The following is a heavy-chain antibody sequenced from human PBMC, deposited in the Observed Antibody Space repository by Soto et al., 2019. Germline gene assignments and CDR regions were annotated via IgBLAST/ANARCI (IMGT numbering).Heavy chain of an antibody. CDR1: GFTVSNNY. CDR2: IYSGGYT. CDR3: ATGGGGGGY. J-gene: IGHJ4*02. Sequence: EVQLVESGGGLIQPGGSLRLSCAVSGFTVSNNYMSWVRQAPGKGLEGVSVIYSGGYTAYGDSVKGRFTISRDNSKNTLYLQMITLGADDRGVFFGATGGGGGGYWGQGTLVTVSS. D-gene: IGHD3-16*01. V-gene: IGHV3-53*01.